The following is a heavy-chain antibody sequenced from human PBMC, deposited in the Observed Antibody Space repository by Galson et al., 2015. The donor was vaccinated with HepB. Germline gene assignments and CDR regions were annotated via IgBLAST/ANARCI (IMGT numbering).Heavy chain of an antibody. CDR3: VRGAGWLLDR. V-gene: IGHV3-7*01. J-gene: IGHJ4*02. CDR1: GFTFSSHW. CDR2: IRGDGTEK. D-gene: IGHD5-24*01. Sequence: SLRLSCAASGFTFSSHWMNWVRQPPGKGLEWVALIRGDGTEKHYVDSVKGRFTTSRDNAKNSVYLQVKSLRAEDTAVDYCVRGAGWLLDRWGQGTLVAVPS.